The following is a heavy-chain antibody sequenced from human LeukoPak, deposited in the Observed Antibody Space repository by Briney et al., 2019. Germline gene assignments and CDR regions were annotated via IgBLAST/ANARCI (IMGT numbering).Heavy chain of an antibody. CDR3: ARGGLAAAGTDAFDF. D-gene: IGHD6-13*01. Sequence: SQTLSLTCAISGDSVSSNSAAWSWIRQSPSRGLEWLGRTYYRSKWYNDYAVSVKSRITINPDTSKNQLSLQLNSMTPEDTAVYYCARGGLAAAGTDAFDFWAGERMVTVSS. J-gene: IGHJ3*01. V-gene: IGHV6-1*01. CDR1: GDSVSSNSAA. CDR2: TYYRSKWYN.